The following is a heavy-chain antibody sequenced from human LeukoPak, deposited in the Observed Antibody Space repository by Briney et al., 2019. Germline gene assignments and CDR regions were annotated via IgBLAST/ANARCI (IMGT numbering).Heavy chain of an antibody. CDR1: GFTFDDYA. D-gene: IGHD1-26*01. J-gene: IGHJ4*02. Sequence: PGRSLRLSCAASGFTFDDYAMHWVRQAPGKGLEWVSGISWNSGSIGYADSVKGRFTISRDNAKNSLYLQMNSLRAEDTALYYCAKDAGGRYVGGLDWGQGTLVTVSS. CDR2: ISWNSGSI. V-gene: IGHV3-9*01. CDR3: AKDAGGRYVGGLD.